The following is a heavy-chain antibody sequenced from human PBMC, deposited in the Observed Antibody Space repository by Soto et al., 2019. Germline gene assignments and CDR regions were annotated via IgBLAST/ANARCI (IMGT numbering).Heavy chain of an antibody. J-gene: IGHJ6*02. D-gene: IGHD5-18*01. CDR2: TRNKANSYTT. V-gene: IGHV3-72*01. CDR3: ASVVVSGYSYGYVYYYGMDV. CDR1: GFTFSDHY. Sequence: EVQLVESGGGLVQPGGSLRLSCAASGFTFSDHYMDWVRQAPGKGLEWVGRTRNKANSYTTEYAASVKGRFTISRDDSKNSLYLQMNSLKTEDTAVYYCASVVVSGYSYGYVYYYGMDVWGQGTTVTVSS.